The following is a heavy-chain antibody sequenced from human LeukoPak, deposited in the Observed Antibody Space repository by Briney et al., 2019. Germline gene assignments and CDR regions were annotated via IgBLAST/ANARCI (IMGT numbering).Heavy chain of an antibody. CDR2: IYHSGST. J-gene: IGHJ4*02. CDR1: GGSISSYY. V-gene: IGHV4-59*08. CDR3: ARSDYYDSSGYDY. D-gene: IGHD3-22*01. Sequence: PSETLSLTCTVSGGSISSYYWSWIRQPPGKGLEWIGSIYHSGSTYYNPSLKSRVTISVDTSKNEFSLKLSSVTAADTAVHYCARSDYYDSSGYDYWGQGTLVTVSS.